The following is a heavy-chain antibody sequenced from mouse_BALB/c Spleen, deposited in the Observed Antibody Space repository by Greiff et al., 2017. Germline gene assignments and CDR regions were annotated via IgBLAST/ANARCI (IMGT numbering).Heavy chain of an antibody. CDR1: GYSITSDYA. CDR2: ISYSGST. V-gene: IGHV3-2*02. J-gene: IGHJ2*01. CDR3: ARSPGSSYFDY. Sequence: EVQLVESGPGLVKPSQSLSLTCTVTGYSITSDYAWNWIRQFPGNKLEWMGYISYSGSTSYNPSLKSRITITRNTSKNQFFLKLNSVTTEDTATYYCARSPGSSYFDYWGQGTTLTVSS. D-gene: IGHD1-1*01.